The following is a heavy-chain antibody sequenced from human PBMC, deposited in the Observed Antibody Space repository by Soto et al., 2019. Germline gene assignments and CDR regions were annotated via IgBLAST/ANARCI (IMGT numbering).Heavy chain of an antibody. D-gene: IGHD3-9*01. J-gene: IGHJ3*01. CDR2: VKQDGSEK. CDR1: GLTFSSYW. Sequence: EVQLVESGGGLVQPGGSLRLSCAASGLTFSSYWMNWVRQAPGKGLEWVAKVKQDGSEKYYVDSVKGRFTISRDNAKNSLYLQMNSLRAEDTAVYYCARSYYDILTEAFDFWGQGTIVTVSS. CDR3: ARSYYDILTEAFDF. V-gene: IGHV3-7*01.